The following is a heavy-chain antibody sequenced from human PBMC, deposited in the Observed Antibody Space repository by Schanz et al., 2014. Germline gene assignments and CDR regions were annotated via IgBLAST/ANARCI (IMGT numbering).Heavy chain of an antibody. CDR2: IYHTGST. Sequence: QVQLQQWGAGLLKPSETLSLTCAVYGGSFSGYYWSWIRQPPGKGLEWIGEIYHTGSTNYNPSLKSRLPISVDTSKNQFSLKLSSVTAADTAVYYCARGHHPHGITVAARGFDPWGQGTLVTDSS. CDR3: ARGHHPHGITVAARGFDP. V-gene: IGHV4-34*01. J-gene: IGHJ5*02. CDR1: GGSFSGYY. D-gene: IGHD6-19*01.